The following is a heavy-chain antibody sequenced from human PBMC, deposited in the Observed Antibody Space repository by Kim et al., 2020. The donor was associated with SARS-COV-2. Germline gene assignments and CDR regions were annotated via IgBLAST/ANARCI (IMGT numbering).Heavy chain of an antibody. J-gene: IGHJ4*02. CDR1: SDSISSYY. V-gene: IGHV4-59*01. CDR2: IYYSGRT. CDR3: ARAEGRGSWHQFDY. D-gene: IGHD6-19*01. Sequence: SETLSLTCTVSSDSISSYYWSWIRQLPGKGLEWIGYIYYSGRTDYNHSLKSRVSISWDTSKGHFLLDVTSVTDADTAVYYCARAEGRGSWHQFDYWGQGILVTVSS.